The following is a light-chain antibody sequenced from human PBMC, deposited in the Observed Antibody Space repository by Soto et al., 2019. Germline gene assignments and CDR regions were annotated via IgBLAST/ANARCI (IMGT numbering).Light chain of an antibody. Sequence: EIQENKKNYNPAGSRGDGGPINLRASQSISSWLAWYQQKPGKAPKLLIYKASTLKSGVPSRFSGSGSGTEFTLTISSLQPDDFATYYCQHYNSYSEAFGQVTMVDIK. V-gene: IGKV1-5*03. CDR2: KAS. CDR1: QSISSW. J-gene: IGKJ1*01. CDR3: QHYNSYSEA.